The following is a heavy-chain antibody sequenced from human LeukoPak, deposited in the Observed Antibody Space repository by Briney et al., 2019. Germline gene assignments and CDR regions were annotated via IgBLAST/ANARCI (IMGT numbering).Heavy chain of an antibody. D-gene: IGHD3-10*01. CDR3: ARSIYSGNDAFDI. V-gene: IGHV4-28*01. CDR1: GYSISSSNW. J-gene: IGHJ3*02. Sequence: SDTLSLTCTVSGYSISSSNWWGWIRQPPGKGLEWIGYIYYSGSTYYNPSLKSRVTMSVDTSKNQFSLKLSSVTAVDTAVYYCARSIYSGNDAFDIWGQGTMVTVSS. CDR2: IYYSGST.